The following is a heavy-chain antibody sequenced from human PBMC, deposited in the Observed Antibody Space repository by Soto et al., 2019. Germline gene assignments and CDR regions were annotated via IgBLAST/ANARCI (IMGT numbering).Heavy chain of an antibody. CDR1: GYTFSSYG. D-gene: IGHD3-22*01. J-gene: IGHJ4*02. V-gene: IGHV1-18*01. CDR2: ISAYSGNT. CDR3: ARDFYQSSGYCDY. Sequence: ASVKVSCKAYGYTFSSYGLSWVRQAPGQGLEWMGWISAYSGNTVYTQRFKGRLTMATDTSTGTACMELRSLRSDDTAVYYCARDFYQSSGYCDYWGQGTLVTVSS.